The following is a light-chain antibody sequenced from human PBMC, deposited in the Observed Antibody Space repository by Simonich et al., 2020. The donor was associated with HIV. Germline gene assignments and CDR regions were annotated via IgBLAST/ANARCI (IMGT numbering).Light chain of an antibody. V-gene: IGKV3-15*01. Sequence: EIVMTQSPATLSVSPGERATLSCRASQSVSRKLAWYQQRLGQAPRLLIYVASNRATRIPARFSGSGSGSEFTLTISSLQSEDFAVYYCQQYNNWPPLTFGGGTKVEMK. CDR3: QQYNNWPPLT. CDR1: QSVSRK. J-gene: IGKJ4*01. CDR2: VAS.